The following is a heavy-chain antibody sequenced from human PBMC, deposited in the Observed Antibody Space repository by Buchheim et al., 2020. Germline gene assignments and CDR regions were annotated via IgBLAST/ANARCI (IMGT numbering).Heavy chain of an antibody. J-gene: IGHJ4*02. Sequence: VQLVESGGGLVQPGGSLRLSCAASGFTFSSYGMNWVRQAPGKGLEWVSYIRYDGSNKYYADSVKGRFTISRDNSKNSLYLQMKRLRAEDTAVYYCARDSRHSGFGEFDYWGQGTL. CDR2: IRYDGSNK. V-gene: IGHV3-33*08. CDR1: GFTFSSYG. D-gene: IGHD5-12*01. CDR3: ARDSRHSGFGEFDY.